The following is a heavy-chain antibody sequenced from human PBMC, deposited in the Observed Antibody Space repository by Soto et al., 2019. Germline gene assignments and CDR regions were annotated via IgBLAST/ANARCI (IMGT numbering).Heavy chain of an antibody. CDR2: INPHSGAT. Sequence: ASVKVSCKASGYTFNDHYIHWVRQAPGQGLEWMGWINPHSGATKYAQKFQGWVTMTRDTSMNTAYMEVSRLSSDDTAVFYCARVERWNFFYLDTWGQGTLVTVSS. CDR3: ARVERWNFFYLDT. J-gene: IGHJ5*02. V-gene: IGHV1-2*04. D-gene: IGHD1-7*01. CDR1: GYTFNDHY.